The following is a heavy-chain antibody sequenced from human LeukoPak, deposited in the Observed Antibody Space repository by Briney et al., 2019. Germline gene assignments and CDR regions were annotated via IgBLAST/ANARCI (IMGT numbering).Heavy chain of an antibody. CDR1: GFTFSNAW. V-gene: IGHV3-23*01. CDR3: AGRVTGYSSGYVY. D-gene: IGHD5-18*01. J-gene: IGHJ4*02. Sequence: GGSLRLSCAASGFTFSNAWMNWVRQAPEKGLDWVSVISGSAHEIRYADSVKGRFTISRDNSENIVYLQMNNLRAEDTAVYYCAGRVTGYSSGYVYWGQGTLVTVSS. CDR2: ISGSAHEI.